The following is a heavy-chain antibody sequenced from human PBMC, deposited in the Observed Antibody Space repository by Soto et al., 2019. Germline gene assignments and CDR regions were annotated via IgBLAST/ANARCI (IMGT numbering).Heavy chain of an antibody. J-gene: IGHJ6*02. CDR3: ARGGCSSTSCFYYYYGMDV. CDR1: GYTFTSYG. V-gene: IGHV1-18*01. Sequence: GASVKVSCKASGYTFTSYGISWVRQAPGQGLDWMGWFSAYNGNTNYAQKLQGRVTMTTDTSTSTAYMELRSLRSDDTAVYYCARGGCSSTSCFYYYYGMDVWGQGTTVTVSS. CDR2: FSAYNGNT. D-gene: IGHD2-2*01.